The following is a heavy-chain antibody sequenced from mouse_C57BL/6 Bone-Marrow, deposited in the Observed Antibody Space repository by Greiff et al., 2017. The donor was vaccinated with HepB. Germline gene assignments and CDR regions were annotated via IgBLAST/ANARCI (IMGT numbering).Heavy chain of an antibody. V-gene: IGHV3-6*01. Sequence: VQLQQSGPGLVKPSQSLSLTCSVTGYSITSGYYWNWIRQFPGNKLEWMGYISYDGSNNYNPSLKNRISITRDTSKNQFFLKLNSVTTEDTATYYCARAFITTVVATSHFDVWGTGTTVTVSS. CDR3: ARAFITTVVATSHFDV. J-gene: IGHJ1*03. D-gene: IGHD1-1*01. CDR2: ISYDGSN. CDR1: GYSITSGYY.